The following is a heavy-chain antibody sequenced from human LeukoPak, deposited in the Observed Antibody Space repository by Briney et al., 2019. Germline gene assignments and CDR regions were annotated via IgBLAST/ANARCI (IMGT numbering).Heavy chain of an antibody. CDR1: GGTFSSYA. J-gene: IGHJ5*02. Sequence: SVKVSCKASGGTFSSYAISWVRQAPGQGLEWMGGIIPIFGTANYAQKFQGRVTITADESTSTAYMELSSLRSEDTAVYYCARGEESRDWFDPWGQGTLVTVSS. V-gene: IGHV1-69*13. CDR3: ARGEESRDWFDP. CDR2: IIPIFGTA.